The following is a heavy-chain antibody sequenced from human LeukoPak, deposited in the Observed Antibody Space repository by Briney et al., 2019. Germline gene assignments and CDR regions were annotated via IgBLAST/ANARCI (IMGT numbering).Heavy chain of an antibody. V-gene: IGHV4-59*01. CDR3: ARDHGDYERWFDP. Sequence: SETLSLTCTVSGGSISSYYWSWIRQPPGKGLEWIGYIYYSGSTNYNPSLKSRVTISVDTSKNQFSLKLSSVTAADTAVYYRARDHGDYERWFDPWGQGTLVTVSS. CDR2: IYYSGST. J-gene: IGHJ5*02. CDR1: GGSISSYY. D-gene: IGHD4-17*01.